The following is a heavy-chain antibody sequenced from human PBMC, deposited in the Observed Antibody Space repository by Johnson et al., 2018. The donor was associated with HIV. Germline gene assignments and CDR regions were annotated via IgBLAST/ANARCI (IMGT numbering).Heavy chain of an antibody. D-gene: IGHD3-16*01. CDR3: AREGEPDGFDI. CDR1: GFTFSSYA. V-gene: IGHV3-30*04. CDR2: ISYDGSDK. J-gene: IGHJ3*02. Sequence: VQLVESGGGLVRPGGSLRLSCAASGFTFSSYAMHWVRQAPAKGLEWVAVISYDGSDKYYADSVKGRFTVSRDNSKNSLYLQMNSLRAEDTAVYYCAREGEPDGFDIWGQGTMVTVSS.